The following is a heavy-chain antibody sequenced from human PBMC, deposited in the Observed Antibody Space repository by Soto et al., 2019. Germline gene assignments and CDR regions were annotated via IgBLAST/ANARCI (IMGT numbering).Heavy chain of an antibody. CDR3: ARDGRGLVRFTPPYNWFDP. CDR1: GGTFSSYA. J-gene: IGHJ5*02. D-gene: IGHD6-19*01. V-gene: IGHV1-69*13. CDR2: IIPIFGTA. Sequence: GASVKVSCKASGGTFSSYAISWVRQAPGQGLEWMGGIIPIFGTANYAQKFQGRVTITADESTSTAYMELSSLRSEDTAVYYCARDGRGLVRFTPPYNWFDPWGQGTLVTVSS.